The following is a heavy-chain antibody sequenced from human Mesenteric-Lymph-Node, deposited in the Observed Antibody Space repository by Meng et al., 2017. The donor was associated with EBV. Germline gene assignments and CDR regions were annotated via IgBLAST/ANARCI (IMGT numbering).Heavy chain of an antibody. Sequence: QGQLQRWCPGRVKRQGPLSPTCAVSGGSISSGAWWTWVRQPPGKGLEWIGEIYQSGSTNYSPSLKSRVTISVDKSKNQFSLKLTSVTAADTAVYFCASASWKPLSVVRGAKIDYWGQGTLVTVSS. J-gene: IGHJ4*02. CDR2: IYQSGST. V-gene: IGHV4-4*01. D-gene: IGHD3-10*01. CDR3: ASASWKPLSVVRGAKIDY. CDR1: GGSISSGAW.